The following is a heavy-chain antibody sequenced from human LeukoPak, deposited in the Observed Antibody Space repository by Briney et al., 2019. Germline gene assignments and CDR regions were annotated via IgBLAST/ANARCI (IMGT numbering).Heavy chain of an antibody. J-gene: IGHJ5*02. V-gene: IGHV4-4*08. CDR3: ARLLRSGNTSYYNAS. CDR2: LSTRAST. Sequence: SETLSLTCTVSCSSISNHYCSWIRQPPGKGLEWIGYLSTRASTNYNPSLKSRVTISVDMCKCQVSLKLSSVTAADTAVYYCARLLRSGNTSYYNASWSQGTLVTVSS. D-gene: IGHD3-9*01. CDR1: CSSISNHY.